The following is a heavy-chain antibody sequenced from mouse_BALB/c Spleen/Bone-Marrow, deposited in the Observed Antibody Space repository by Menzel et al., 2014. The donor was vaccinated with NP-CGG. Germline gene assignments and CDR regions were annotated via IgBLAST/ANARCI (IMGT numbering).Heavy chain of an antibody. D-gene: IGHD1-1*01. CDR2: ISGGDTYT. Sequence: EVKLMESGGGLVKPGGSLKLSCAASGFTFSSYGMSWARQTPEKRLEWVATISGGDTYTYYPDSVRGRFAISRDNAKNNLYLQMSSLRSEDTALYYCAAITTVAYWGRGTLVTVSA. CDR3: AAITTVAY. J-gene: IGHJ3*01. CDR1: GFTFSSYG. V-gene: IGHV5-9-2*01.